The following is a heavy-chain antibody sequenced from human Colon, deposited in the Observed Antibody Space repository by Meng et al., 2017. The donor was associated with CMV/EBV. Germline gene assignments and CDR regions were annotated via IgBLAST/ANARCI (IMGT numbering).Heavy chain of an antibody. V-gene: IGHV3-9*01. CDR2: ISWSGGSK. Sequence: GGSLRLSCVVSGISVDDYAMHWVRQTPGKGLEWISGISWSGGSKVYGDAVQGRFTVSRDTAKRSVYLQMNSLRADDTALYYCAKGRLKYSSGFRDFFEFWGQGTLVTVSS. CDR1: GISVDDYA. CDR3: AKGRLKYSSGFRDFFEF. J-gene: IGHJ4*02. D-gene: IGHD3-22*01.